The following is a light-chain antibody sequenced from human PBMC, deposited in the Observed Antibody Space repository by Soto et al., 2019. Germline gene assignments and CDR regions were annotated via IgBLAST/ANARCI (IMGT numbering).Light chain of an antibody. J-gene: IGKJ1*01. Sequence: DIQLTQSPSFLSASVGDRVTITCRASQGVRSYLAWYQQKAGKAPKLLIYAASTLQSGVPSRFSGSGAGTEFTLTISSLQPEDFATYYCQQLNDYPRTCGQGTKVEIK. CDR3: QQLNDYPRT. CDR2: AAS. CDR1: QGVRSY. V-gene: IGKV1-9*01.